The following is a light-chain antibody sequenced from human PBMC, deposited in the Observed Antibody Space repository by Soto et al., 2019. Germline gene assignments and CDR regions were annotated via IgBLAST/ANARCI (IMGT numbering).Light chain of an antibody. J-gene: IGLJ2*01. CDR1: SSNIGAGYD. CDR2: GNS. CDR3: QSYDSSLSAHVV. V-gene: IGLV1-40*01. Sequence: QSVLTQPPSVYGAPGQRVTISCTGSSSNIGAGYDVHWYQQLPGTAPKLLIYGNSNRPSGVPDRFSGSKSGTSASLAITGLQAEDEADYYCQSYDSSLSAHVVFGGGTQLTVL.